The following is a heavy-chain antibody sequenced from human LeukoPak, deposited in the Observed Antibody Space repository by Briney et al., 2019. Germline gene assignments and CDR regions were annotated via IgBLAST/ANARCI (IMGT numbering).Heavy chain of an antibody. D-gene: IGHD6-13*01. V-gene: IGHV1-8*01. CDR1: GYTFTSYD. Sequence: ASVKVSCKASGYTFTSYDINWVRQGTGQGLEWMGWMNPNSGNTGYAQKFQGRVTMTRNTSISTAYMELSSLRSEDTAVYYCATIAAAWTGRDYYMDVWGKGTTVTVSS. J-gene: IGHJ6*03. CDR2: MNPNSGNT. CDR3: ATIAAAWTGRDYYMDV.